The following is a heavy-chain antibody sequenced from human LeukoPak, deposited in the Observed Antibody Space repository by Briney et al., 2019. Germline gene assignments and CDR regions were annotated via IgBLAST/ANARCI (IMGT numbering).Heavy chain of an antibody. CDR3: ASSISGHALRGAFDI. Sequence: GASVKVSCKASGYTFTSYYMHWVRQAPGQGLEWMGIINPSGGSTSCAQKFQGRVTMTRDTSTSTVYMELSSLRSEDTAVYYCASSISGHALRGAFDIWGQGTMVTVSS. CDR2: INPSGGST. J-gene: IGHJ3*02. CDR1: GYTFTSYY. D-gene: IGHD2-15*01. V-gene: IGHV1-46*01.